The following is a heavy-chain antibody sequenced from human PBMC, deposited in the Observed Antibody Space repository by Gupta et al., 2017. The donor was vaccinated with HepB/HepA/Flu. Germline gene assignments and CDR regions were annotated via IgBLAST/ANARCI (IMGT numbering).Heavy chain of an antibody. D-gene: IGHD1-26*01. CDR3: EKGAPVLYGGTYAAS. V-gene: IGHV3-23*01. J-gene: IGHJ3*01. Sequence: EASLLESGGGLVQPGGPLRLSCAPSGFTFVSSAMSWVRQAPGKGLEWVSAISGSGGGATYYTDSVRGRFTISRDNSKNTLYLQMSSLTAEDTAVYFCEKGAPVLYGGTYAASWGKGTMVSVSS. CDR2: ISGSGGGAT. CDR1: GFTFVSSA.